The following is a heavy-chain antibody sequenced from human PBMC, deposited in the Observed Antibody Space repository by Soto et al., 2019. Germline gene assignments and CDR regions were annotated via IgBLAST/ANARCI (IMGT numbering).Heavy chain of an antibody. V-gene: IGHV3-23*01. J-gene: IGHJ6*02. CDR2: IWGSGDRT. CDR3: AKTGPYCGGDCSRYFYGMDV. CDR1: GFAFRTYA. D-gene: IGHD2-21*02. Sequence: GGSLRLSCAASGFAFRTYAMAWVRQAPGKGLEWVSGIWGSGDRTFYADSVKGRFTISRDNSRNTLYLQMYSLTAEDTALYYCAKTGPYCGGDCSRYFYGMDVWGQGITVTVSS.